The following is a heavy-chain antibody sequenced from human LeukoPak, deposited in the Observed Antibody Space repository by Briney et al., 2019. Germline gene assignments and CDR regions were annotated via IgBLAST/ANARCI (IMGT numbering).Heavy chain of an antibody. CDR2: ISAYNGNT. CDR3: ARVGSSGWLNLIFDY. CDR1: GYTFTSYG. J-gene: IGHJ4*02. D-gene: IGHD6-19*01. Sequence: GASVKVSCKASGYTFTSYGISWVRQAPGQGLEWMGWISAYNGNTNYAQKLQGRVTMTTDTSTSTAYMELRSLRSDDTAVYYCARVGSSGWLNLIFDYWGQGTLVTVSS. V-gene: IGHV1-18*01.